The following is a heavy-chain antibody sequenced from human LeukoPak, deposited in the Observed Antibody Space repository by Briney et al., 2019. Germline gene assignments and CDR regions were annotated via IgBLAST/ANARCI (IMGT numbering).Heavy chain of an antibody. J-gene: IGHJ1*01. CDR3: ARGYSSGWEYFQH. CDR1: GFTFSSYS. Sequence: GGSLRLSCAASGFTFSSYSMNWVRQAPGKGLEWVSSISSSSSYIYYADSVKGRSAISRDNAKNSLYLQMNSLRAEDTAVYYCARGYSSGWEYFQHWGQGTLVTVSS. CDR2: ISSSSSYI. D-gene: IGHD6-19*01. V-gene: IGHV3-21*01.